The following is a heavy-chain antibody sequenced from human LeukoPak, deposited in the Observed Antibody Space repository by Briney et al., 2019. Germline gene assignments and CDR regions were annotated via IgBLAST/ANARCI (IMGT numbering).Heavy chain of an antibody. D-gene: IGHD6-6*01. CDR1: GYTFTSYG. J-gene: IGHJ4*02. CDR2: ISAYNGNT. Sequence: GASVKVSCKASGYTFTSYGISWVRQAPGQGLEWMGWISAYNGNTNYAQKFQGRVTMTRNTSISTAYMELSSLRSEDTAVYYCARGSFSSSSDYWGQGTLVTVSS. CDR3: ARGSFSSSSDY. V-gene: IGHV1-18*01.